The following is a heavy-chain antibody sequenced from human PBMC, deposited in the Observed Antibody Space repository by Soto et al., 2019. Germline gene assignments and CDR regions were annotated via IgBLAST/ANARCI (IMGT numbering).Heavy chain of an antibody. CDR2: IDSDGSTT. V-gene: IGHV3-74*01. D-gene: IGHD4-4*01. CDR1: GFTFSVYW. CDR3: ARPGYSNYGPGVDV. J-gene: IGHJ6*02. Sequence: EVQLVESGGGLVQPGGSLRLSCAASGFTFSVYWMHWVRQAPGKGLVWVSRIDSDGSTTSYADSVKGRFTISRDNAKSKLYLQMNSLRAEATAVYYCARPGYSNYGPGVDVWGQGTTVTVSS.